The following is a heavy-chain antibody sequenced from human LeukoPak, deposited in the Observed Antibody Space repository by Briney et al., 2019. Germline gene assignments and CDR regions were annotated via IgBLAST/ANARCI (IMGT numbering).Heavy chain of an antibody. D-gene: IGHD6-19*01. CDR3: AKDPASYINGWYGFYVDY. J-gene: IGHJ4*02. Sequence: AGGSLRLSCAASGFTFSSYAMSWVRQAPGKGLEWVSAISGSGGSTYYADSVKGRFTISRDNSKNTLYLQMNSLRAEDTAIYYCAKDPASYINGWYGFYVDYWGQGTLVTVSS. V-gene: IGHV3-23*01. CDR1: GFTFSSYA. CDR2: ISGSGGST.